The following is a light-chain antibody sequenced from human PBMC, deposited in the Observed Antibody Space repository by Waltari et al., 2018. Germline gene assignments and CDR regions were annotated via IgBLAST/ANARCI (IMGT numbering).Light chain of an antibody. CDR2: GSS. CDR3: QQTYNRIT. J-gene: IGKJ3*01. V-gene: IGKV1-39*01. Sequence: DIQMTQSPSFLSASVGDRVTITCRASQRISSYLNWYQQQVGKGPKLLIYGSSSLQSVVPSRFSGTGSGTDFTLTINGLQPEDFATYYCQQTYNRITFGPGTTVDFK. CDR1: QRISSY.